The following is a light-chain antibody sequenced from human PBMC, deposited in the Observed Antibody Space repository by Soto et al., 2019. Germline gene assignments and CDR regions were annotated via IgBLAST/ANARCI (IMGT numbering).Light chain of an antibody. CDR1: SSDVGRYNY. Sequence: ALTQPPSVSGSPGQSVTISCTGTSSDVGRYNYVSWYQQRPGKAPKLIIYDVTKRPSGVPERFSGSKSGNTASLTISGLQADDEADYCCCAHTGTAILFGGGTKVTVL. V-gene: IGLV2-11*01. CDR2: DVT. CDR3: CAHTGTAIL. J-gene: IGLJ2*01.